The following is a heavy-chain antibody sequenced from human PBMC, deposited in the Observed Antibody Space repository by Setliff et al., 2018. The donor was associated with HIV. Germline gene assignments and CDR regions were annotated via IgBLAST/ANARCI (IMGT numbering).Heavy chain of an antibody. V-gene: IGHV3-74*01. CDR2: MNTDGSST. CDR3: AKIAVSGIWYFDL. Sequence: GGSLRLSCAASGFTFSSYWMHWVRQAPGKGLVWVFGMNTDGSSTRYADSVKGRFTISRDNSKNTLYLQMNSLRAEDTAVYYCAKIAVSGIWYFDLWGRGTLVTVSS. J-gene: IGHJ2*01. D-gene: IGHD6-19*01. CDR1: GFTFSSYW.